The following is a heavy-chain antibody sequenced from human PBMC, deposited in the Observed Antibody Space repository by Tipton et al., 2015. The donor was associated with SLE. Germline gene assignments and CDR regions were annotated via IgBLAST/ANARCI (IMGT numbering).Heavy chain of an antibody. V-gene: IGHV3-30*02. D-gene: IGHD4-17*01. CDR3: AKTIGTVTSLIDY. CDR1: GFNFEDYG. Sequence: SLRLSCAASGFNFEDYGMTWVRQVPGKGLEGVAVIRNDGSNKYYADSVKGRFTISRDNSKNTLYLQMNSLRAEDTAVYYCAKTIGTVTSLIDYWGQGTLVTVSS. CDR2: IRNDGSNK. J-gene: IGHJ4*02.